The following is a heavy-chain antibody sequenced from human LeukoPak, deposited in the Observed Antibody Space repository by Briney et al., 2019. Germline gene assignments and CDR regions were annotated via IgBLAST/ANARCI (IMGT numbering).Heavy chain of an antibody. D-gene: IGHD5-24*01. V-gene: IGHV1-2*02. Sequence: GASLKVSCKASGYTFTDYYMHWVRQAPGQGLEWMGWINPNSGGTNYAQKFYARVAMTRDTSISTAYMELSRLRSDDTAVFYCARGRDGYNKGPRAWDFDYWGQGTLVTVSS. CDR2: INPNSGGT. CDR1: GYTFTDYY. J-gene: IGHJ4*02. CDR3: ARGRDGYNKGPRAWDFDY.